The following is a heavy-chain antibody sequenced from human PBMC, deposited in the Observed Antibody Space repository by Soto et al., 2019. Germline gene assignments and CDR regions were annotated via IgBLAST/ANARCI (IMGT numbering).Heavy chain of an antibody. D-gene: IGHD2-2*01. V-gene: IGHV3-15*01. CDR3: TTDDVVVPAAMGPDYYYGMDV. CDR2: IKSKTDGGTT. CDR1: GFTFSNAW. Sequence: PGGSLRLSCAASGFTFSNAWMSWVRQAPGKGLEWVGRIKSKTDGGTTDYAAPVKGRFTISRDDSKNTLYLQMNSLKTEDTAVYYCTTDDVVVPAAMGPDYYYGMDVWGQGTTVTVSS. J-gene: IGHJ6*02.